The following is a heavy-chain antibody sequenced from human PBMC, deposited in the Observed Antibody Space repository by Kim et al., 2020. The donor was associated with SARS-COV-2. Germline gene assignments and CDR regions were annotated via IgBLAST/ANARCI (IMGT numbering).Heavy chain of an antibody. V-gene: IGHV3-53*01. Sequence: GGSLRLSCAASGFSVSRFYMTWVRQAPGKGLEWVSVIYYDGNTDYADSVRGRFTISRDNSENTLYLQMNSLRAEDTAVYYCARDLLDGYNIWGQGTLVTVSS. CDR2: IYYDGNT. CDR1: GFSVSRFY. D-gene: IGHD5-12*01. CDR3: ARDLLDGYNI. J-gene: IGHJ4*02.